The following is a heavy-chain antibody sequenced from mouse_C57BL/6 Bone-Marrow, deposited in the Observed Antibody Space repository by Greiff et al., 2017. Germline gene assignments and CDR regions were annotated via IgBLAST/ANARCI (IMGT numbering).Heavy chain of an antibody. D-gene: IGHD1-1*01. Sequence: QVQLQQSGAELVRPGTSVKLSCKASGYTFTNYWIGWAKQRPGHGLEWIGDIYPGGGYTNYNEKFKGKATLTGDKSASTAYMQFSSLTSEDTAIYYCARSGYYYGSTSEGNAMDYWGQGTSVTVSS. V-gene: IGHV1-63*01. CDR2: IYPGGGYT. CDR1: GYTFTNYW. J-gene: IGHJ4*01. CDR3: ARSGYYYGSTSEGNAMDY.